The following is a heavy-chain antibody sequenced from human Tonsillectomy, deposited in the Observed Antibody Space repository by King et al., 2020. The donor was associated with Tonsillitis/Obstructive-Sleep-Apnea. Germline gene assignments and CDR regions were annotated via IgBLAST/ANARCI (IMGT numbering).Heavy chain of an antibody. D-gene: IGHD2-15*01. CDR2: ISWNSGNI. J-gene: IGHJ6*03. V-gene: IGHV3-9*01. Sequence: QLVQSGGGLVQPGRSLRLSCAASGFTFDDFAMHWVRQAPGKGLEWVSSISWNSGNIGYADSVKGRFTISRDNAKNSLYLQMNSLRAEDTALYYCAKDFSYCSGGSCYSAHYYYMVVWGKGTTVTVSS. CDR3: AKDFSYCSGGSCYSAHYYYMVV. CDR1: GFTFDDFA.